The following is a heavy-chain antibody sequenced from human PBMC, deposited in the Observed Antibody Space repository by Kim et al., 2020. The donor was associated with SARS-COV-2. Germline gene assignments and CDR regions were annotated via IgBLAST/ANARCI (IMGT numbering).Heavy chain of an antibody. J-gene: IGHJ4*02. V-gene: IGHV3-66*01. Sequence: AGYVKGRSTISRDDSKNTLYLQMKSLRAGDTAVYYCARGKHDYGDYLIDYWGQGTLVTVSS. D-gene: IGHD4-17*01. CDR3: ARGKHDYGDYLIDY.